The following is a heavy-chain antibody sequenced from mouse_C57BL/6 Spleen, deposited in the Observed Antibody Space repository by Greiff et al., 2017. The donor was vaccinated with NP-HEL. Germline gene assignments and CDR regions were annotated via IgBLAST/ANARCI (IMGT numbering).Heavy chain of an antibody. CDR2: INPNNGGT. Sequence: EVQLQQSGPELMKPGASVKISCKASGYTFTDYYMNWVKQSHGRSLEWIGDINPNNGGTSYNQKFKGKATLTVDKSSSTAYMELRSLTSEDSAVYYCASHYYGTGYYAMDYWGQGTSVTVSS. CDR1: GYTFTDYY. D-gene: IGHD1-1*01. J-gene: IGHJ4*01. CDR3: ASHYYGTGYYAMDY. V-gene: IGHV1-26*01.